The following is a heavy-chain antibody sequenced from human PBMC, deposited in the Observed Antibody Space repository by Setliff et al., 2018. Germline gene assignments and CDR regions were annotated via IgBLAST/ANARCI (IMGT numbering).Heavy chain of an antibody. V-gene: IGHV4-59*01. CDR3: AAVGIDAGGGWFDP. D-gene: IGHD1-26*01. CDR2: IYYRGTT. J-gene: IGHJ5*02. Sequence: PSETLSLTCTVSGGFIRDYYWNWIRQSPGKGLEWIGYIYYRGTTNYNSSLKSRVTISIDMSKNQFSLKLSSATAADTAVYFCAAVGIDAGGGWFDPWGQGTLVTAPQ. CDR1: GGFIRDYY.